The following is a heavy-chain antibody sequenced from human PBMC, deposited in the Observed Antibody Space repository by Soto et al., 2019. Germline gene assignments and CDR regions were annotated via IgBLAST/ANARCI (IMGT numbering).Heavy chain of an antibody. V-gene: IGHV4-39*01. D-gene: IGHD6-19*01. CDR2: IYYSGST. CDR3: ARRGSGGIAVAGTSFDY. J-gene: IGHJ4*02. CDR1: GGSISSSSYY. Sequence: QLQLQESGPGLVKPSETLSLTCTVSGGSISSSSYYWDWIRQPPGKGLEWIGTIYYSGSTYYNPSLKSRVTISVDTSKNQFSLKLSSVTAADTAVFYCARRGSGGIAVAGTSFDYWGQGTLVTVSS.